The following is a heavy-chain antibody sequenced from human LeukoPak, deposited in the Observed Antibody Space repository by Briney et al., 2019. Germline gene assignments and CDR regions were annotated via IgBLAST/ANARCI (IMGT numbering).Heavy chain of an antibody. J-gene: IGHJ3*01. D-gene: IGHD3-3*01. Sequence: SQTLSLTCAISGDSVSSKSAAWNWIRQSPSRGLEWLGRTFFRSRWLYDYAPSLKGRITINPDTSKNHFSLQLTSVTPEDTALYYCARGPDDLLHGRAFDFWGQGTMVTVSS. CDR3: ARGPDDLLHGRAFDF. CDR1: GDSVSSKSAA. CDR2: TFFRSRWLY. V-gene: IGHV6-1*01.